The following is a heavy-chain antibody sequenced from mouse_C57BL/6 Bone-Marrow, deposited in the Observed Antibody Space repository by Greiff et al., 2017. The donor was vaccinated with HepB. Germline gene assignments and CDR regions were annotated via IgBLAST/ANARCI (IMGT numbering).Heavy chain of an antibody. D-gene: IGHD1-1*01. CDR2: IYPGSGNT. Sequence: VQLQESGPELVKPGASVKISCKASGYSFTSYYIHWVKQRPGQGLEWIGWIYPGSGNTKYNEKFKGKATLTADTSSSTAYMQLSSLTSEDSAVYYCAPYYGSSYADAYWGQGTLVTVSA. J-gene: IGHJ3*01. CDR1: GYSFTSYY. CDR3: APYYGSSYADAY. V-gene: IGHV1-66*01.